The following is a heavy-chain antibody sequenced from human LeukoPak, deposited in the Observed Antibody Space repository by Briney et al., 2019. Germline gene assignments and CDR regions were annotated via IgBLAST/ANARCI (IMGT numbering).Heavy chain of an antibody. CDR2: ISWNSGSI. Sequence: PGRSLRLSCAASGFTFDDYAMHWVRQAPGKGLEWVSGISWNSGSIGYADSVKGRFTISRDNAKNSLYLQTNSLRAEDTALYYCAKDIRSSGWYYFDYWGQGTLVTVSS. CDR3: AKDIRSSGWYYFDY. J-gene: IGHJ4*02. D-gene: IGHD6-19*01. V-gene: IGHV3-9*01. CDR1: GFTFDDYA.